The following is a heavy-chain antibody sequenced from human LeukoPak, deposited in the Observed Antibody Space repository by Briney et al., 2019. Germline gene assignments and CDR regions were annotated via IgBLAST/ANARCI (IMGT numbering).Heavy chain of an antibody. CDR3: AREKQPGYYFDY. V-gene: IGHV1-69*13. J-gene: IGHJ4*02. CDR2: IIPIFGTA. Sequence: ASVKVSCKASGGTFSSYAISWVRQAPGQGLEWMGGIIPIFGTANYAQKFQGRVATTADESTSTAYMELSSLRSEDTAVYYCAREKQPGYYFDYWGQGTLVTVSS. CDR1: GGTFSSYA. D-gene: IGHD6-13*01.